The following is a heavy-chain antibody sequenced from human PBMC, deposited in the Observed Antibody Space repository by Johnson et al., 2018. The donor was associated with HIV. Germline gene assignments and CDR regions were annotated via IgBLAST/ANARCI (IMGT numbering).Heavy chain of an antibody. CDR1: GFTFDDYA. CDR2: ISWDGGST. CDR3: AKDLINSGIDPQAFDI. Sequence: VQLVESGGVVVQPGGSLRLSCAASGFTFDDYAMHWVRQAPGKGLEWVSLISWDGGSTYYADSVKGRFTISRDNSKNSLYLQMNSLRAEDTALYYCAKDLINSGIDPQAFDIWGQGTMVSVSS. D-gene: IGHD1-26*01. V-gene: IGHV3-43D*03. J-gene: IGHJ3*02.